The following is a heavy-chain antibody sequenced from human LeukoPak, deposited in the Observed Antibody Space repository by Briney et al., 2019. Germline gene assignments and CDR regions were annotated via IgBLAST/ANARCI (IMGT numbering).Heavy chain of an antibody. J-gene: IGHJ6*03. V-gene: IGHV1-69*16. CDR3: ATGTPTYCSGGSCYTYYYYYMDV. Sequence: ASVKVSCKASGGTFMRHSISWVRQAPGQGLEWMGGIIPILAAADYPQKYQGRVTITTDESTSTVFMELSSITSEDTAVYYCATGTPTYCSGGSCYTYYYYYMDVWGKGTTVTVSS. D-gene: IGHD2-15*01. CDR1: GGTFMRHS. CDR2: IIPILAAA.